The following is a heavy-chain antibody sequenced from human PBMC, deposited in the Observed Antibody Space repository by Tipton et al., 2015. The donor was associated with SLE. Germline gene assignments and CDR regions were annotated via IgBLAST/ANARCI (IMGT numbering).Heavy chain of an antibody. V-gene: IGHV4-4*08. D-gene: IGHD6-19*01. Sequence: TLSLTCTVSGGSISSYYWSWIRQPPGKGLEWIWYIYTSGSTNYNPSLKSRVTISVDTSKNQFSLKLRSVTAADTAVYYCARVNPGAGDAFDIWGQGTMVTVSS. CDR1: GGSISSYY. CDR3: ARVNPGAGDAFDI. J-gene: IGHJ3*02. CDR2: IYTSGST.